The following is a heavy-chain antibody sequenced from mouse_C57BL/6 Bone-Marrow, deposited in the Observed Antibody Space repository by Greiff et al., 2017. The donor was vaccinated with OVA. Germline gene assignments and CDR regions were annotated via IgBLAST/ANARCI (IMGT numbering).Heavy chain of an antibody. J-gene: IGHJ3*01. D-gene: IGHD1-1*01. CDR3: ARPLFYYYGSSYGFAY. CDR1: GYTFTDYN. V-gene: IGHV1-22*01. Sequence: VQLKESGPELVKPGASVKMSCKASGYTFTDYNMHWVKQSHGKSLEWIGYINPNNGGTSYNQKFKGKATLTVNKSSSTAYMELRSLTSEDSAVYYCARPLFYYYGSSYGFAYWGQGTLVTVSA. CDR2: INPNNGGT.